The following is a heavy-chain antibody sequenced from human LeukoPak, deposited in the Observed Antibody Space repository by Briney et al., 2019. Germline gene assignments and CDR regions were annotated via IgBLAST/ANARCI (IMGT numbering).Heavy chain of an antibody. CDR1: GFTFSSYW. D-gene: IGHD3-3*01. J-gene: IGHJ4*02. Sequence: QAGGSLRLSCAASGFTFSSYWMHWVRQVPGKGLVWVSRINSDGNNTNYADSVKGRFTVSRDNTKNTLTLQMNSLRAEDTAVYYCARVTWSGPDYWGQGTLVTVSP. V-gene: IGHV3-74*01. CDR3: ARVTWSGPDY. CDR2: INSDGNNT.